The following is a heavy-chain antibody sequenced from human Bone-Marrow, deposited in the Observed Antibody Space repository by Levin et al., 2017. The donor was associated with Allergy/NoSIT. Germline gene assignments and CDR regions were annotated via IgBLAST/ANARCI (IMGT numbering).Heavy chain of an antibody. CDR3: ARRGGIAAAGTVDY. Sequence: GESLKISCKASGYTFTSYYIHWVRQAPGQGLEWMGIINPSGGSTSYAQKFQGRVTMTRDTSTSTVYMELSSLRSEDTAVYYCARRGGIAAAGTVDYWGQGTLVTVSS. CDR2: INPSGGST. J-gene: IGHJ4*02. CDR1: GYTFTSYY. D-gene: IGHD6-13*01. V-gene: IGHV1-46*01.